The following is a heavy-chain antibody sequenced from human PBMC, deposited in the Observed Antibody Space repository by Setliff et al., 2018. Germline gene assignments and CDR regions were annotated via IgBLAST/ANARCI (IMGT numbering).Heavy chain of an antibody. Sequence: SETLSLTFAAYGWTFSDYYWTWIRQPPGKGLEWIGEINHSGTTNYHPSLRSRVTISVDTSKNQFSLSLTSVTAADTAVYYCARMSGFQYMDVWGKGTTVTVSS. CDR3: ARMSGFQYMDV. V-gene: IGHV4-34*01. CDR1: GWTFSDYY. J-gene: IGHJ6*03. D-gene: IGHD3-3*01. CDR2: INHSGTT.